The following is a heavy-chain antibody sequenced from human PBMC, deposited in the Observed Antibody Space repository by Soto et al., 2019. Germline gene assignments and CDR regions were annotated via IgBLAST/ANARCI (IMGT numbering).Heavy chain of an antibody. CDR2: IVVGSGNT. Sequence: SVKVSCKASGFTFTISAMQWVRQARGQRLEWIGWIVVGSGNTNYAQKFQERVTITRDMSTSTAYMELSSLRSEDTAVYYCAAESPSLGDCRPPGYYYYYMDVWGKGTTVTVSS. D-gene: IGHD2-21*02. J-gene: IGHJ6*03. V-gene: IGHV1-58*02. CDR1: GFTFTISA. CDR3: AAESPSLGDCRPPGYYYYYMDV.